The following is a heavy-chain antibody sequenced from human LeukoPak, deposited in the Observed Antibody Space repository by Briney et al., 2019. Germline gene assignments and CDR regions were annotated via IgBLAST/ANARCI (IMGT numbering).Heavy chain of an antibody. V-gene: IGHV3-30*18. CDR2: ISYDGSNK. D-gene: IGHD3-22*01. CDR1: GFTFSSYG. CDR3: AKDRYYYDSSGYHYPLDY. Sequence: GGSLRLSCAASGFTFSSYGMHWVRQAPGKGLEWVAVISYDGSNKYYADSVKGRFTISRDNSKNTLYLQMNSLRAEDTAVYYCAKDRYYYDSSGYHYPLDYWGQGTLVTVS. J-gene: IGHJ4*02.